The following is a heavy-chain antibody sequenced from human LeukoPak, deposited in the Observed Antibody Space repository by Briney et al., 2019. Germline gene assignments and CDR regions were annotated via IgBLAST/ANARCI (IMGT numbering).Heavy chain of an antibody. D-gene: IGHD4-17*01. CDR3: ARFFPSVTTFDSSVTSLYYGMDV. CDR1: GYTFTSYG. CDR2: ISAYNGNT. V-gene: IGHV1-18*01. Sequence: ASVKVSCKASGYTFTSYGISWVRQAPGQGLEWMGWISAYNGNTNYAQKLQGRVTMTTDTSTSTAYMELRSLRSDDTAVYYCARFFPSVTTFDSSVTSLYYGMDVWGQGTTVTVSS. J-gene: IGHJ6*02.